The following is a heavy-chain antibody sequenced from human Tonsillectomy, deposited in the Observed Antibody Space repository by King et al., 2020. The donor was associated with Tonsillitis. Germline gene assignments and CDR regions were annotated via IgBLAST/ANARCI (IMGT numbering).Heavy chain of an antibody. CDR1: GFTVNSNY. CDR3: AREGAAESFDY. D-gene: IGHD3-16*01. V-gene: IGHV3-66*01. Sequence: VQLVESGGGLVQPGGSLRLSCAVSGFTVNSNYMSWVRQAPGKGLEWVSVIYSGGTTYYADSVKGRFTISRDNSKNTLYLQMNSLRAEDTAVYYCAREGAAESFDYWGQGTLVTVSS. J-gene: IGHJ4*02. CDR2: IYSGGTT.